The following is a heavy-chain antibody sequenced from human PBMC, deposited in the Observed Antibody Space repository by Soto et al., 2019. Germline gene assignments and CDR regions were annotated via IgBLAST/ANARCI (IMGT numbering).Heavy chain of an antibody. CDR3: ARAPSLDYDILTGPYYFDY. V-gene: IGHV4-39*07. Sequence: PSETLSLTCTVSGGSISSSSYYWGWIRQPPGKGLEWIGSIFYSGSTNYNPSLKSRVTISVDTSKTQFSLKLSSVTAADTAVYYCARAPSLDYDILTGPYYFDYWGQGTLVTVSS. D-gene: IGHD3-9*01. CDR2: IFYSGST. CDR1: GGSISSSSYY. J-gene: IGHJ4*02.